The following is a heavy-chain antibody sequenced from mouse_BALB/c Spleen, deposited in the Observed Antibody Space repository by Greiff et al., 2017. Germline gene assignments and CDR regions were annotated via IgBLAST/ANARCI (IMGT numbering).Heavy chain of an antibody. CDR1: GFNIKDTY. CDR2: IDPANGNT. CDR3: APMITTGGFAY. Sequence: VQLQQSGAELVKPGASVKLSCTASGFNIKDTYMHWVKQRPEQGLEWIGRIDPANGNTKYDPKFQGKATITADTSSNTAYLQLSSLTSEDTAVYYCAPMITTGGFAYWGQGTLVTVSA. J-gene: IGHJ3*01. D-gene: IGHD2-4*01. V-gene: IGHV14-3*02.